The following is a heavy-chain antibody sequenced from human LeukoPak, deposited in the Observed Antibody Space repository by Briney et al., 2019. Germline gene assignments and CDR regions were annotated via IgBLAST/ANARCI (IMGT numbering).Heavy chain of an antibody. CDR3: ARDCSGGSCYGAFDI. J-gene: IGHJ3*02. CDR1: GAFLRIGDYY. D-gene: IGHD2-15*01. V-gene: IGHV4-30-4*01. CDR2: IYDSGST. Sequence: SQTLSLTCTLSGAFLRIGDYYWRWIRQPPGKGVVWIWYIYDSGSTYYNPSLKSRITISVATSENRFSLKLSSVTATDTAVYYCARDCSGGSCYGAFDIWGQGTMVTVSS.